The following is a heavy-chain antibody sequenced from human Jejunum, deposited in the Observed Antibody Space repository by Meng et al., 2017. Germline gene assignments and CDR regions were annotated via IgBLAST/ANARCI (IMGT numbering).Heavy chain of an antibody. Sequence: ASVKVSCKASGYTLSDYYMHWVRQAPGQGLEWMGWINPNTGGTDYAQKFQGRVTMTRDTSISTAYMELTRLSSDDTAVYYCRKGGRFGEGDHGMDVWGQGTTVTVSS. CDR3: RKGGRFGEGDHGMDV. CDR1: GYTLSDYY. D-gene: IGHD3-10*01. V-gene: IGHV1-2*02. J-gene: IGHJ6*02. CDR2: INPNTGGT.